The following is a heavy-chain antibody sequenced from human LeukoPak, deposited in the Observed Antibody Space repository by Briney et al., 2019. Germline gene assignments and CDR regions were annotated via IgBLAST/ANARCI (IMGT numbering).Heavy chain of an antibody. Sequence: SGGSLRLSCEVSGFIFSNCWMTWVRQAAGKGLEWVANIKTDASEKYYADSVKGRFTISRDNAKMSLYLQMNSLRVEDTAVYYCATYSTRNAHEFQSWGQGTLVTVSS. CDR3: ATYSTRNAHEFQS. CDR1: GFIFSNCW. V-gene: IGHV3-7*01. D-gene: IGHD4-11*01. J-gene: IGHJ1*01. CDR2: IKTDASEK.